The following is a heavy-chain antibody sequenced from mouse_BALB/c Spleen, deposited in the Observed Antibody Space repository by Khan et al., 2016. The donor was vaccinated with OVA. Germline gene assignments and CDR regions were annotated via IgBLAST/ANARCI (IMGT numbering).Heavy chain of an antibody. CDR1: GYSITSDSA. CDR3: ARSGTITTVVATDFDY. V-gene: IGHV3-2*02. Sequence: EVQLQESGPGLVRPSQSLSLTCTVTGYSITSDSAWNWIRQFPENKLEWMGYISYSGRTSYNPSLKSRISITRDTSKNQFFLQLNSVTTEDTATYDCARSGTITTVVATDFDYWGQGTTLTVSS. CDR2: ISYSGRT. D-gene: IGHD1-1*01. J-gene: IGHJ2*01.